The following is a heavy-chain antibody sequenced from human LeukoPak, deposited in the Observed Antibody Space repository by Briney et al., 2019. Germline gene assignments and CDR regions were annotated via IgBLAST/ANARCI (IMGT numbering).Heavy chain of an antibody. V-gene: IGHV3-20*04. CDR2: INWNGGST. CDR1: GFTFDDYG. D-gene: IGHD5-18*01. CDR3: ARHLSGVTGYTYGRGIDY. J-gene: IGHJ4*02. Sequence: PGGSLRLSCAASGFTFDDYGMSWVRQAPGKGLEWVSGINWNGGSTGYADSVKGRFTISRDNAKTSLYLQMISLRAEDTAVYYCARHLSGVTGYTYGRGIDYWGQGTLVTVSS.